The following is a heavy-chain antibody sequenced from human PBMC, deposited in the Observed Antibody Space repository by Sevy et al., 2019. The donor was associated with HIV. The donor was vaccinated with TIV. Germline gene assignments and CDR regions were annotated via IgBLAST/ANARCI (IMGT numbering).Heavy chain of an antibody. Sequence: GEALKISCKGSGYSFTSYWISWVRQMPGKGLEWMGRIDPSDSYTNYSPSFQGHVTISADKSISTAYLQWSSLKASDTAMYYCARQPKNLYYYYYYIDVWGKGTTVTVSS. CDR3: ARQPKNLYYYYYYIDV. CDR1: GYSFTSYW. V-gene: IGHV5-10-1*01. CDR2: IDPSDSYT. J-gene: IGHJ6*03.